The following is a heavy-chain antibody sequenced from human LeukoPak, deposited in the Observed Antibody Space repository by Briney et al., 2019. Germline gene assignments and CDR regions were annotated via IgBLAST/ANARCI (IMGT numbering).Heavy chain of an antibody. J-gene: IGHJ4*02. D-gene: IGHD1-14*01. CDR3: ARDSGHYFDY. CDR1: GFTVSTYS. CDR2: ISESGAAI. V-gene: IGHV3-48*02. Sequence: TGGSLRLSCAASGFTVSTYSINWVRQAPGKGLQWVSYISESGAAIYYADSVKGRFTISRDNAKNSVYLQMDSLRDGDTAVYYCARDSGHYFDYTGEGKLVTVSS.